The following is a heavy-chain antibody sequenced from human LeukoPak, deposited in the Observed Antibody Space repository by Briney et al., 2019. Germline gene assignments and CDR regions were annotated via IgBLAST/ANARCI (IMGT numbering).Heavy chain of an antibody. CDR3: ARGGGQRITMVRGVIRWFDP. V-gene: IGHV4-34*01. D-gene: IGHD3-10*01. Sequence: SETLSLTCAVYGDSFSGYYWSWIRQPPGKGLEWIGSIYYSGSTYYNPSLKSRVTISVDTSKNQFSLKLSSVTAADTAVYYCARGGGQRITMVRGVIRWFDPWGQGTLVTVSS. CDR2: IYYSGST. CDR1: GDSFSGYY. J-gene: IGHJ5*02.